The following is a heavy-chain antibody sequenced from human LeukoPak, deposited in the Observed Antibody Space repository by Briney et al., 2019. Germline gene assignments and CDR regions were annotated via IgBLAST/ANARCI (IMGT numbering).Heavy chain of an antibody. Sequence: QPGGSLRLSCAASGFTVSSNYMSWVRQAPGKGLEWVSVIYSGGSTYYADSVKGRFTISRDNSKNTLYLQMNSLRAEDTAVYYCARGYRAVYSGYSYPDAFDIWGQGTMVTVSS. CDR3: ARGYRAVYSGYSYPDAFDI. V-gene: IGHV3-66*01. CDR2: IYSGGST. CDR1: GFTVSSNY. D-gene: IGHD5-18*01. J-gene: IGHJ3*02.